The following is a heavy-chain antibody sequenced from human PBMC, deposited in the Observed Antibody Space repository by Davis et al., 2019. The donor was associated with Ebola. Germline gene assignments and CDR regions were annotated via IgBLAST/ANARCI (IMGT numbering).Heavy chain of an antibody. D-gene: IGHD6-6*01. J-gene: IGHJ5*02. CDR1: GFVFRNYV. V-gene: IGHV3-23*01. CDR3: ARDRDSSSWWFDP. Sequence: GGSLRLSCAASGFVFRNYVMSWVRQAPGKGLEWVSTLGTSADTYYADSVKGRFTISRDNSKNTLYLQMNSLRAEDTAVYYCARDRDSSSWWFDPWGQGTLVTVSS. CDR2: LGTSADT.